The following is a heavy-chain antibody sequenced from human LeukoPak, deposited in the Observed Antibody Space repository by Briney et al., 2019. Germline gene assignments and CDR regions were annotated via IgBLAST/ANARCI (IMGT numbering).Heavy chain of an antibody. CDR2: ISSSSSTI. J-gene: IGHJ3*02. D-gene: IGHD3-3*01. CDR1: GFTFSSYS. V-gene: IGHV3-48*01. Sequence: GSLRLSCAASGFTFSSYSMNWVRQAPGKGLEWVSYISSSSSTIYYADSVKGRFTISRDNAKNSLYLQMNSLRAEDTAVYYCAKDIHTIDAFDIWGQGTMVTVSS. CDR3: AKDIHTIDAFDI.